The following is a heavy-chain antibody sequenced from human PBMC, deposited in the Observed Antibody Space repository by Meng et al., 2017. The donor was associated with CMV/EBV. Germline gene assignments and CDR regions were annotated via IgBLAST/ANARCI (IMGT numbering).Heavy chain of an antibody. J-gene: IGHJ6*02. CDR2: IIPIFGTA. CDR3: AGVEMATSIRDHYGMDV. Sequence: SVPVSCKASGGTFSSYAISWVRQAPGQGLEWVGGIIPIFGTANYAQKFQGRVTITTDESTSTAYMELSSLRSEDTAVYYCAGVEMATSIRDHYGMDVWGQGTTVTVSS. V-gene: IGHV1-69*05. D-gene: IGHD5-24*01. CDR1: GGTFSSYA.